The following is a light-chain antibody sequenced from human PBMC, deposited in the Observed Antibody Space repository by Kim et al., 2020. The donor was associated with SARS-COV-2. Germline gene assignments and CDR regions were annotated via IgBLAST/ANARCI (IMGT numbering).Light chain of an antibody. CDR2: DNS. V-gene: IGLV1-40*01. CDR3: QSYDISLSAWV. CDR1: SSNVGAGYD. J-gene: IGLJ3*02. Sequence: RVIISCTGRSSNVGAGYDVYCYQQIPGTAPKLLNFDNSDRPSGVPDRFSASKSGTSASLAITGLQVEDEAAYYCQSYDISLSAWVFGGGTQLTVL.